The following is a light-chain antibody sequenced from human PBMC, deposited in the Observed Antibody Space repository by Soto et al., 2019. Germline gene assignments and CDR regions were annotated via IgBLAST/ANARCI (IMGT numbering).Light chain of an antibody. CDR3: QVWDRSSNHWV. V-gene: IGLV3-21*02. CDR2: DDS. J-gene: IGLJ3*02. Sequence: ELTHPPSLSVAPGQTATVTCGGRNIGSKSVHWYQQKPGQAPVLVVHDDSDRPSGVPGRFSGSNSGDTATLTISGVEAGDEADYYCQVWDRSSNHWVFGGGTQLTVL. CDR1: NIGSKS.